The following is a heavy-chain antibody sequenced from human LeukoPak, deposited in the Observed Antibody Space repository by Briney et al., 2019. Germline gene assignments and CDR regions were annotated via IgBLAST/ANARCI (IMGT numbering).Heavy chain of an antibody. J-gene: IGHJ4*02. Sequence: GGSLRLSCAASGFTFSSYAMSWVRQAPGKGLEWVSAISGSGGSTYYADSVKGRFTISRDNSKNTLYLQMNSLKTEDTAVYYCTSNPLRFLEWLPSYWGQGTLVTVSS. CDR2: ISGSGGST. D-gene: IGHD3-3*01. CDR1: GFTFSSYA. V-gene: IGHV3-23*01. CDR3: TSNPLRFLEWLPSY.